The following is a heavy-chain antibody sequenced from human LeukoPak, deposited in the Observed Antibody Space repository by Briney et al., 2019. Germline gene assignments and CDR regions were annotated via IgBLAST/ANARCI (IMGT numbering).Heavy chain of an antibody. D-gene: IGHD2-15*01. V-gene: IGHV3-7*03. Sequence: PGGSLRLSCAASGFTFSSYWMSWVRQAPGKGLEWVANIKQDGSEKYYVDSVKGRFTISRDNAKNSLYLQMNSLRAEDTAVYYCARAGSPLPYYGMDVWGQGTTVTVSS. CDR2: IKQDGSEK. CDR1: GFTFSSYW. J-gene: IGHJ6*02. CDR3: ARAGSPLPYYGMDV.